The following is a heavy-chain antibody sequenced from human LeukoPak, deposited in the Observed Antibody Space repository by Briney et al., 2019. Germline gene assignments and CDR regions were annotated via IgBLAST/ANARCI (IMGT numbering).Heavy chain of an antibody. CDR2: IRSKANSYAT. J-gene: IGHJ3*02. Sequence: GGSLRLSCAASGFTFSGSAMHWVRQASGKGLEWVGHIRSKANSYATAYAASVKGRFTISRDDSKNTAYLQMNSLKTEDTAVYYCTGHIPYYDILTGYYNGNAFDIWGQGTMVTVSS. CDR3: TGHIPYYDILTGYYNGNAFDI. CDR1: GFTFSGSA. D-gene: IGHD3-9*01. V-gene: IGHV3-73*01.